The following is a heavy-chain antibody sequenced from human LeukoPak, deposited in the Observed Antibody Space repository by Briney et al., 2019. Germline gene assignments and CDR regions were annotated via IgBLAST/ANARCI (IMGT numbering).Heavy chain of an antibody. J-gene: IGHJ6*02. CDR3: ARQTSTANYYYYGMAV. CDR2: IDPSDSYT. D-gene: IGHD2-2*01. V-gene: IGHV5-10-1*01. Sequence: PGESLKISCKGPGYSFTSYWISWVRQMPGKGLEWMGKIDPSDSYTNYSPSFQGHVTISADKSISTAYLQWGSLKASDTAMYYCARQTSTANYYYYGMAVWGQGTTVTVSS. CDR1: GYSFTSYW.